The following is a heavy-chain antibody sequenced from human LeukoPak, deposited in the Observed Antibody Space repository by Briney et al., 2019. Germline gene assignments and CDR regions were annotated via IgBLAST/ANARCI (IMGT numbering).Heavy chain of an antibody. CDR3: ATYVDTAMVDDY. V-gene: IGHV1-69*04. CDR1: GGTFSSYA. Sequence: GASVKVSCKASGGTFSSYAISWVRQAPGQGLEWMGRIIPNFGIADYAQKFQGRVTITADKSTSTAYMELSSLRSEDTAVYYCATYVDTAMVDDYWGQGTLVTVSS. CDR2: IIPNFGIA. D-gene: IGHD5-18*01. J-gene: IGHJ4*02.